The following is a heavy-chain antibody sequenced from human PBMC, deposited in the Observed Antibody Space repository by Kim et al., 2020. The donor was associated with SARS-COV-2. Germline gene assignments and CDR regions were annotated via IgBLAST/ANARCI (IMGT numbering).Heavy chain of an antibody. CDR2: ISYDGSNK. Sequence: GGSLRLSCAASGFTFSSYAMHWVRQAPGKGLEWVAVISYDGSNKYYADSVKGRFTISRDNSKNTLYLQMNSLRAEDTAVYYCARDRIDDRVSLVGATRLGAFDYWGQGTLVTVSS. J-gene: IGHJ4*02. CDR1: GFTFSSYA. D-gene: IGHD1-26*01. V-gene: IGHV3-30-3*01. CDR3: ARDRIDDRVSLVGATRLGAFDY.